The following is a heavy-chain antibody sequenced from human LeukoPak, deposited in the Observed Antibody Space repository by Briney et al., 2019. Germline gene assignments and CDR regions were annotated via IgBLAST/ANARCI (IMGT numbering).Heavy chain of an antibody. CDR2: IFYSGST. CDR3: AGRRYGNQFDP. D-gene: IGHD4-17*01. Sequence: SETLSLTCTVSGGSISTSGYYWGWIRPPPGKGLEWIGSIFYSGSTFYNPSLKSRVTISVDTSKNQFSLKLSSVTAADTAAYYCAGRRYGNQFDPWGQGTLVTVSS. J-gene: IGHJ5*02. V-gene: IGHV4-39*01. CDR1: GGSISTSGYY.